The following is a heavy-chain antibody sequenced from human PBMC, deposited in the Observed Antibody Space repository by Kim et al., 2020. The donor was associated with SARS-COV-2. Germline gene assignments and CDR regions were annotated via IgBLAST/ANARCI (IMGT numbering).Heavy chain of an antibody. D-gene: IGHD3-10*01. CDR1: GGSISSSNW. CDR2: IYHSGST. J-gene: IGHJ6*02. CDR3: ARDRRETGSGSSRYYYYGMDV. V-gene: IGHV4-4*02. Sequence: SETLSLTCAVSGGSISSSNWWSWVRQPPGKGLEWIGEIYHSGSTNYNPSLKSRVTISVDKSKNQFSLKLSSVTAADTAVYYCARDRRETGSGSSRYYYYGMDVWGQGTTVTVSS.